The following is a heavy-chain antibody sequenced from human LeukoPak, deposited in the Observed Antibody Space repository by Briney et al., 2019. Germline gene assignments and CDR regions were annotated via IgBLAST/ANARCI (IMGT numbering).Heavy chain of an antibody. CDR3: ARGGTYYYDSSGYS. Sequence: PSETLSLTCAVSGGSISSNNWWGWVRQPPGKGLEWIGYIYYSGSTNYNPSLKSRVTISVDTSKNQFSLKLSSVTAADTAVYYCARGGTYYYDSSGYSWGQGTLVTVSS. D-gene: IGHD3-22*01. CDR1: GGSISSNNW. J-gene: IGHJ4*02. CDR2: IYYSGST. V-gene: IGHV4-4*02.